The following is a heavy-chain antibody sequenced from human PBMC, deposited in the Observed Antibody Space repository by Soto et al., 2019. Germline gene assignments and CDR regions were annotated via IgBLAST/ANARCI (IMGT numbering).Heavy chain of an antibody. V-gene: IGHV4-59*08. Sequence: QVQLQVSGPGLVKPSETLTLTCTISNGSIGTNYWSWLRQPPGKPLEWIGHIYYSGTTNYNPSLKSRVTLSVDMSKSQFSLKLTSATAADTAVYYWARHRWTSGYYLVFDSWGQGTLVTVSS. J-gene: IGHJ4*02. D-gene: IGHD3-3*01. CDR3: ARHRWTSGYYLVFDS. CDR1: NGSIGTNY. CDR2: IYYSGTT.